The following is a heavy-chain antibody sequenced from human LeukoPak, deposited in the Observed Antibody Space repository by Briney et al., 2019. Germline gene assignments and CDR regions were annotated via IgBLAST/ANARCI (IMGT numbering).Heavy chain of an antibody. CDR1: GGSFSGYY. D-gene: IGHD3-10*01. J-gene: IGHJ4*02. V-gene: IGHV4-34*01. Sequence: PSETLSLTCAVYGGSFSGYYWSWIRQPPGKGLEWIGEINHSGSTNYNPSLKSRVTISVDTSKNQFSLKLSSVTAADTAVYYCARGGYMVQGVIDYWGQGTLVTVS. CDR2: INHSGST. CDR3: ARGGYMVQGVIDY.